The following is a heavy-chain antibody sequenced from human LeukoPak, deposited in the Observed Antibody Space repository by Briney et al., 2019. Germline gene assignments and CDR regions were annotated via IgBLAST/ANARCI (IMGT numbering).Heavy chain of an antibody. J-gene: IGHJ5*02. CDR3: ARHFDSSGWYLSSGWFDP. CDR2: IYYSGST. D-gene: IGHD6-19*01. CDR1: GGSISSSSYY. Sequence: SETLSLTCTVSGGSISSSSYYWGWIRQPPGKGLEWIGSIYYSGSTYYNPSLKSRVTISVDTSKNQFSLKLSSVTAADTAVYYCARHFDSSGWYLSSGWFDPWGQGTLVTVSS. V-gene: IGHV4-39*01.